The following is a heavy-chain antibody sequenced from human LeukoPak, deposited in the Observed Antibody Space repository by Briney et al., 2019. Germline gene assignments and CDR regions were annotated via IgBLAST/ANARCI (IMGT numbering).Heavy chain of an antibody. CDR2: IHSKTHGGAT. CDR3: TTDEDWNYARKDV. D-gene: IGHD1-7*01. Sequence: GGSLRLSCAASGFTFSNAWMNRVRQAPGKGLQWVGRIHSKTHGGATEYDTPVKGRFIISRDDSKNTLYLQMNSLKTEDTAVYYCTTDEDWNYARKDVWGQGATVIVSS. CDR1: GFTFSNAW. V-gene: IGHV3-15*07. J-gene: IGHJ6*02.